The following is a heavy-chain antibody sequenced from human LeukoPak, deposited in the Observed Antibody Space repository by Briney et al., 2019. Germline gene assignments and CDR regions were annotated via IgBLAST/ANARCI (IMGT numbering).Heavy chain of an antibody. J-gene: IGHJ4*02. CDR1: GFTFSSFE. Sequence: GGSLRLSCAASGFTFSSFEMNWVRQAPGKGLEWVSYITSSASTIYYAESVKGRFTISRDDAKNSLFLQMNSLRAEDTAVYYCARKVLSGSRYFDYWGQGALVTVSS. V-gene: IGHV3-48*03. D-gene: IGHD1-26*01. CDR3: ARKVLSGSRYFDY. CDR2: ITSSASTI.